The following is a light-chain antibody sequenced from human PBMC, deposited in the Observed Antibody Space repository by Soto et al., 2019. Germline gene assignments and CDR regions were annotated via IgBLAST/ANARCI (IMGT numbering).Light chain of an antibody. CDR2: WAS. J-gene: IGKJ1*01. CDR1: QSVLYSSNNKNY. CDR3: QQYYSSPPA. Sequence: DIVMTQSPDSLAVSLGERATINCKSSQSVLYSSNNKNYLAWYQQKPGQPPQLLISWASIRESGVPDRFSGSGSGTDFTLTISSLQAEDVAVYYCQQYYSSPPAFGQGTKVEIK. V-gene: IGKV4-1*01.